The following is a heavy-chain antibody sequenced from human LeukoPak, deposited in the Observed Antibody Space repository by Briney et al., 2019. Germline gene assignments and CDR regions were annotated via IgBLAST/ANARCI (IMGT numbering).Heavy chain of an antibody. CDR2: ISYDGSSK. CDR3: ARVGNPVYYYYMDV. CDR1: GFTFSSYA. D-gene: IGHD4-23*01. J-gene: IGHJ6*03. V-gene: IGHV3-30*04. Sequence: GGSLRLSCAASGFTFSSYASHWVRQAPGKGLEWVTVISYDGSSKYYADSVKGRFTISRDNSKNTLYLQMNSLRPEDTAVYYCARVGNPVYYYYMDVWGKGTTVTISS.